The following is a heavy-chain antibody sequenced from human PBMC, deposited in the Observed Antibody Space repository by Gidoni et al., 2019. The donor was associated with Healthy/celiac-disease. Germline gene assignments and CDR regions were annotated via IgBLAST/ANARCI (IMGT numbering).Heavy chain of an antibody. V-gene: IGHV1-2*02. CDR2: INPNSGGT. CDR3: ARDYDSSGYYYSGYDY. Sequence: QVQLVQSGAEVKKPGASVKVSCKASGYTFTGYYMHWVRQAPGQGLEWMGWINPNSGGTNYAQKFQGRVTMTRDTSISTAYMELSRLRSDDTAVYYCARDYDSSGYYYSGYDYWGQGTLVTVSS. D-gene: IGHD3-22*01. J-gene: IGHJ4*02. CDR1: GYTFTGYY.